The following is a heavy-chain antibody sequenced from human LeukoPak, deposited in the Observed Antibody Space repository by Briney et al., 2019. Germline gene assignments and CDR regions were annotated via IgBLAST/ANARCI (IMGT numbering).Heavy chain of an antibody. V-gene: IGHV4-39*01. CDR3: ARLLKRSSGCYFDY. D-gene: IGHD6-19*01. J-gene: IGHJ4*02. Sequence: SETLSLTCTVSGGSVSSSSYSWGWIRQPPGMGLEWIGSIYYSGSIYYNPSLKSRVTIFVDTSKNQFCLKLTSVTAADTAVYYCARLLKRSSGCYFDYWGQGTLVTVSS. CDR1: GGSVSSSSYS. CDR2: IYYSGSI.